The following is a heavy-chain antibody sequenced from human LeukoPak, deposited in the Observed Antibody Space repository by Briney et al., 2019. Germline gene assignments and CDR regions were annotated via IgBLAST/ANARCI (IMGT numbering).Heavy chain of an antibody. J-gene: IGHJ4*02. V-gene: IGHV4-61*02. CDR3: ARGSRDSRGWYHFDY. D-gene: IGHD6-19*01. CDR2: IYSSGST. CDR1: GGSISSGSYY. Sequence: SQTLSLTCTVSGGSISSGSYYWSWSRQPAGKGLEWIGRIYSSGSTIYNPSLESRVTMSVDTSRNQFSLNLSSVTAADTAVYYCARGSRDSRGWYHFDYWGQGTLVTVSS.